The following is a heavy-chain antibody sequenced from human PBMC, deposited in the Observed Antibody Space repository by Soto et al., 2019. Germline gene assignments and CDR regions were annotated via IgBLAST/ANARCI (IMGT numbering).Heavy chain of an antibody. Sequence: EVQLVESGGGLVQPGGSLRLSCAASGFTFSSYSMNWVRQAPGKGLEWVSYISSSSTTIYYADSVKGRFTISRDNAKNSLYLEMNSLGDEDTAVYYCARAHTATVVAYGDGAFDIWGQGTMVTVSS. CDR1: GFTFSSYS. CDR3: ARAHTATVVAYGDGAFDI. V-gene: IGHV3-48*02. CDR2: ISSSSTTI. D-gene: IGHD2-15*01. J-gene: IGHJ3*02.